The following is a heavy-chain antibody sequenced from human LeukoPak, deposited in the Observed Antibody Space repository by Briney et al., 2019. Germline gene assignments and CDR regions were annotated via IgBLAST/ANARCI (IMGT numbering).Heavy chain of an antibody. Sequence: KPSETLSLTCAVYGGSFSGYYWSWIRQPPGKGLEWIGKINHSGSTNYNPSLKSRVTISVDTSKNQFSLKLSSVTAADTAVYYCARLGIAAAGPWGQGTLVTVSS. V-gene: IGHV4-34*01. CDR3: ARLGIAAAGP. CDR1: GGSFSGYY. D-gene: IGHD6-13*01. CDR2: INHSGST. J-gene: IGHJ5*02.